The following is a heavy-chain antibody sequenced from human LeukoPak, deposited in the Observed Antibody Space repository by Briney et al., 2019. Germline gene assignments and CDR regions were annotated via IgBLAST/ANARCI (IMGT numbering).Heavy chain of an antibody. J-gene: IGHJ4*02. CDR1: GFTFSSYS. CDR3: ARAMAAMTTVTTDDY. CDR2: ISSSSSYI. D-gene: IGHD4-17*01. V-gene: IGHV3-21*01. Sequence: GGSLRLSCAASGFTFSSYSMSWVRQAPGKGLEWVSSISSSSSYIYYADSVKGRFTISRDNAKNSLYLQMNSLRAEDTAVYYCARAMAAMTTVTTDDYWGQGTLVTVSS.